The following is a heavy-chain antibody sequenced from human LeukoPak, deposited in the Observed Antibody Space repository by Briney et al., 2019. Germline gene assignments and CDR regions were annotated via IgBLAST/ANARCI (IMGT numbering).Heavy chain of an antibody. CDR2: IYYSGST. V-gene: IGHV4-39*07. D-gene: IGHD3-22*01. CDR1: GGSPSSSSYY. J-gene: IGHJ4*02. CDR3: ARRYYDSSGYPSDY. Sequence: PSETLSLTCTVSGGSPSSSSYYWGWIRQPPGKGLEWIGSIYYSGSTYYNPSLKSRVTISVDTSKNQFSLKLTSVAAADTAVYYCARRYYDSSGYPSDYWGQGTLVTVSS.